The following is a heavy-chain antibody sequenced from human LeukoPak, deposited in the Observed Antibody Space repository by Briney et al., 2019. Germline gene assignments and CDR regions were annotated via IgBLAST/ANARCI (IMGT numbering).Heavy chain of an antibody. CDR3: AAGNYYDSSGYYPYAFDI. D-gene: IGHD3-22*01. CDR1: GFIFSRSA. V-gene: IGHV1-58*01. CDR2: IVVGSGNT. J-gene: IGHJ3*02. Sequence: AVKVSCKASGFIFSRSAVQWVRQARGQRLEWIGWIVVGSGNTNYAQKFQERVTMTRDMSTGTAYMELSSLRSEDTAVYYCAAGNYYDSSGYYPYAFDIWGQGTMVTDSS.